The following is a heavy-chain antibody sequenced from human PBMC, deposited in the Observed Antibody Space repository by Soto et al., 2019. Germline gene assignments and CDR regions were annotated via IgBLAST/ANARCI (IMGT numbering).Heavy chain of an antibody. V-gene: IGHV4-30-2*01. CDR2: IYHSGST. CDR1: GGSISSGGYP. J-gene: IGHJ5*02. CDR3: AREKITKYQGGGWFDP. D-gene: IGHD2-2*01. Sequence: SETLSLTCAVSGGSISSGGYPWSWIRQPPGKGLEWIGYIYHSGSTYYNPSLKSRVTISVDRSKNQFSLKLSSVTAADTAVYYCAREKITKYQGGGWFDPWGQGTLVTVSS.